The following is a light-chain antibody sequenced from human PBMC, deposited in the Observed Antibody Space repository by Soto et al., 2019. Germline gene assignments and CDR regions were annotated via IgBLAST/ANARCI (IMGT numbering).Light chain of an antibody. CDR2: EVG. V-gene: IGLV2-14*01. J-gene: IGLJ2*01. CDR1: SSDVGGYNY. Sequence: QSALTQPASVSGSPGQSITISCTGTSSDVGGYNYVSWYQHHPGKAPKLMIYEVGNRPSGISSRFSGSKSGNTASLTISGLQAEDEAHYYCCSFTTSTSWIFGGGTKLTVL. CDR3: CSFTTSTSWI.